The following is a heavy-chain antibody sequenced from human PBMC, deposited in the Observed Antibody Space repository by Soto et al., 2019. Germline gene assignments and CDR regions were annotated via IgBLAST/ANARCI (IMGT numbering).Heavy chain of an antibody. CDR1: GFSLSKHA. CDR3: AKGSGNIRPYFTDV. J-gene: IGHJ6*02. CDR2: ISGRGVTV. D-gene: IGHD1-26*01. V-gene: IGHV3-23*01. Sequence: GASLSFSCEAAGFSLSKHALRCVRQAPWKGLEWVSTISGRGVTVYYADSVKGRFTISRDNSKNALWLQVNSLRAEDTALYYCAKGSGNIRPYFTDVWGQGTPVTVSS.